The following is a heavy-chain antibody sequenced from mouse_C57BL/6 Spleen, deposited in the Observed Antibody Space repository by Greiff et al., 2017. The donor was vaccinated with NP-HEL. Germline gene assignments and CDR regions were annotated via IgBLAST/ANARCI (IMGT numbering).Heavy chain of an antibody. CDR1: GYTFTDYN. D-gene: IGHD1-1*01. J-gene: IGHJ1*03. Sequence: VQLQQSGPELVKPGASVKMSCKASGYTFTDYNMHWVKQSHGKSLEWIGYINPNNGGTSYNQKFKGKATLTVNKSSSTAYMELRSLTSEDSAVYYCARLEILLRWYFDVWGTGTTVTVSS. V-gene: IGHV1-22*01. CDR3: ARLEILLRWYFDV. CDR2: INPNNGGT.